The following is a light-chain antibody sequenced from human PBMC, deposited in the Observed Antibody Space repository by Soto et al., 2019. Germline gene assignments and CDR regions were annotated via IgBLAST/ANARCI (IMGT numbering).Light chain of an antibody. Sequence: QSVLTQPPSASGTPGQRVSISCSGSRSNIGRNYVYWYQQLPGTAPKLLIQRNNERPSGVPDRFSGSKSGTSVSLAISGLRSEDEATYYCAAWDDTLNGQVFSGGTQLTVL. CDR2: RNN. CDR3: AAWDDTLNGQV. J-gene: IGLJ3*02. CDR1: RSNIGRNY. V-gene: IGLV1-47*01.